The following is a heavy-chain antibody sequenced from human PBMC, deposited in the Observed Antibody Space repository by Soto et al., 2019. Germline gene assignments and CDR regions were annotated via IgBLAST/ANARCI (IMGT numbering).Heavy chain of an antibody. CDR1: GDSVSSNSAA. J-gene: IGHJ6*03. CDR3: AREVGIAAAGGYRYYYYYMDV. V-gene: IGHV6-1*01. CDR2: TYYRSKWYN. Sequence: QVQLQQSGPGLVKPSQTLSLTCAISGDSVSSNSAAWNWIRQSPSRGLEWLGRTYYRSKWYNDYAVSVKSRITINPDTSKNQFSLQLNSVTPEDTAVYYCAREVGIAAAGGYRYYYYYMDVWGKGTTVTVSS. D-gene: IGHD6-13*01.